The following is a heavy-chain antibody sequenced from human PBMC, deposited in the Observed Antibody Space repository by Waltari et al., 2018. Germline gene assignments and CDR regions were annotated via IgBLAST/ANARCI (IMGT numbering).Heavy chain of an antibody. CDR3: ARDSSSYYKRDWFDP. CDR1: DGSISVYY. D-gene: IGHD3-22*01. J-gene: IGHJ5*02. Sequence: QVQLQESGPGQVKPSETLSLTCTVSDGSISVYYWSWIRQPAGKGLEWIGRIYHSGSSTYNPALRSRVTMSVDTSKRQFSLKLSSVTAADTAVYYCARDSSSYYKRDWFDPWGQGTLVTVFS. V-gene: IGHV4-4*07. CDR2: IYHSGSS.